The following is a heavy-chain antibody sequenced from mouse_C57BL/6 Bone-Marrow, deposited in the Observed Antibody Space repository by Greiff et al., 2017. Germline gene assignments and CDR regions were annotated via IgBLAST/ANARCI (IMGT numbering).Heavy chain of an antibody. CDR3: ARYYGSSYWYFDV. D-gene: IGHD1-1*01. Sequence: VQLVESGPELVKPGASVKLSCKASGYTFTSYGINWVKQRPGQGLEWIGWIYPGDGSTNYNEKFKGKATLTVDTSSSTAYLELHSLTSEDSAVYYCARYYGSSYWYFDVWGTGTTVTVSS. V-gene: IGHV1-85*01. J-gene: IGHJ1*03. CDR2: IYPGDGST. CDR1: GYTFTSYG.